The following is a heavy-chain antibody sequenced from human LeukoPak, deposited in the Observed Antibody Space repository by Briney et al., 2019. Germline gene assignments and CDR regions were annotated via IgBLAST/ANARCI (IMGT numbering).Heavy chain of an antibody. D-gene: IGHD1-1*01. CDR2: IYYSGST. CDR1: GGSISSYY. V-gene: IGHV4-59*01. Sequence: PSETLSLTCTVSGGSISSYYWSWIRQPPGKGLEWIGYIYYSGSTNYNPSLKSRVTISVDTSKNQFSLKLSSVTAADTAVYYCARGQKLERQGGWYYFDYWGQGTLVTVSS. J-gene: IGHJ4*02. CDR3: ARGQKLERQGGWYYFDY.